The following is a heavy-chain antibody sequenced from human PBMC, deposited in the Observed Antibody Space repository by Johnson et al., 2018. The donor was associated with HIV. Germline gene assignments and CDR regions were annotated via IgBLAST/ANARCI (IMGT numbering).Heavy chain of an antibody. D-gene: IGHD5-18*01. CDR1: EFTFSSYW. J-gene: IGHJ3*02. Sequence: VQLVESGGGLVQPGGSLRLSCAASEFTFSSYWMHWVRQGPGKGLVWVSRINSDGSSTRYADSVKGRFTISRDNAKNTLYLQMNSLRAEDTAVYYCARERDTDMAGDAFDIWGQGTMVTVSS. CDR2: INSDGSST. V-gene: IGHV3-74*01. CDR3: ARERDTDMAGDAFDI.